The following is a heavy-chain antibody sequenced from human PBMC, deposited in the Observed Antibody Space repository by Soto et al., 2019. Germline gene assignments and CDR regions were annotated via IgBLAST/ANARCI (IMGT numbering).Heavy chain of an antibody. J-gene: IGHJ4*02. CDR2: NIPILGMT. D-gene: IGHD3-16*01. CDR1: GGSLSSYT. V-gene: IGHV1-69*02. Sequence: QFQLVQSGAEVKKPGSSVKVSCKASGGSLSSYTINWVRQAPGHGLEWMGKNIPILGMTNYAQQFQGRVTSTAEKSTSTAHMELSSLGSEDTSVYYCASEGDQHQFDYWGQGTLVTVSS. CDR3: ASEGDQHQFDY.